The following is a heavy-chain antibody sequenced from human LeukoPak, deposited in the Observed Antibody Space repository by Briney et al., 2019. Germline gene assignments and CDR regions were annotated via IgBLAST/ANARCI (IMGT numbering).Heavy chain of an antibody. CDR2: INPNSGGT. J-gene: IGHJ4*02. CDR3: AGLDYYDSSGRTGDY. D-gene: IGHD3-22*01. Sequence: ASVKVSCKASGYTFTGYYMHWVRQAPGQGLEWMGWINPNSGGTNYSQKFQGRVTMTRDTSISTAYMELSRLRSDDTAVYYCAGLDYYDSSGRTGDYWGQGTLVTVSS. V-gene: IGHV1-2*02. CDR1: GYTFTGYY.